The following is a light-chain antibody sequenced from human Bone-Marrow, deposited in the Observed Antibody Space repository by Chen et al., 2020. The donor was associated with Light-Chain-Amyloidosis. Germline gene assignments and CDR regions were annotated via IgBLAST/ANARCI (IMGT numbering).Light chain of an antibody. CDR2: DDL. CDR3: QVWDRSSDRPV. Sequence: SYVLTQPSSLSVAPGPTATIACGGNNIGSTSVYWYQQTPGQAPRLVVYDDLDRPSGMPERLSDSNAGNTATLTISRVEAGDEADYYCQVWDRSSDRPVFGGGTKLTVL. CDR1: NIGSTS. V-gene: IGLV3-21*02. J-gene: IGLJ3*02.